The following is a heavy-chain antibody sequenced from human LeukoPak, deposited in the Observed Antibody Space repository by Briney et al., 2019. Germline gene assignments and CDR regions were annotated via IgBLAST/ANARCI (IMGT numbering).Heavy chain of an antibody. V-gene: IGHV4-31*03. CDR2: IYYSGST. Sequence: SETLSLTCTVSGGSISSGGHYWSWIRQHPGKGLEWIGYIYYSGSTYYNPSLKSRVTISVDTSKNQFSLKLSSVTAADTAVYYCARAAYYYDSSGYYGYFDYWGQGTLVTVSS. CDR1: GGSISSGGHY. J-gene: IGHJ4*02. CDR3: ARAAYYYDSSGYYGYFDY. D-gene: IGHD3-22*01.